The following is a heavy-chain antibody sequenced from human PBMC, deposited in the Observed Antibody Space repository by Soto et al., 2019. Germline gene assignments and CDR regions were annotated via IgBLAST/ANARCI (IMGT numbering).Heavy chain of an antibody. CDR2: ISSSSSTI. CDR3: ARDFWCGDDSLVGYYYYYMDV. V-gene: IGHV3-48*01. Sequence: EVQLVESGGGLVQPGGSLRLSCAASGFTFSSYSMNWVRQAPGKGLEWVSYISSSSSTIYYADSVKGRFTIARDNAKNSLYLQMNSLRAEDTAVYYCARDFWCGDDSLVGYYYYYMDVWGKGTTVTVSS. CDR1: GFTFSSYS. D-gene: IGHD3-10*01. J-gene: IGHJ6*03.